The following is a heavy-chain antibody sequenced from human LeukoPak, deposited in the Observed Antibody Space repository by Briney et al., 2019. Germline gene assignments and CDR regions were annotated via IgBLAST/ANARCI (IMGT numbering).Heavy chain of an antibody. CDR2: TYYSGNT. D-gene: IGHD1-20*01. J-gene: IGHJ3*02. V-gene: IGHV4-59*01. CDR3: ARDNCEVAWLAFDI. CDR1: GGSISPYY. Sequence: SETLSLTCTVSGGSISPYYWSWIRQPPGKGLKWITNTYYSGNTNYNPSLNSRPTTSVDTTKNQFSLKLSSVTTADTAVYYCARDNCEVAWLAFDIWGQGTMVTVSS.